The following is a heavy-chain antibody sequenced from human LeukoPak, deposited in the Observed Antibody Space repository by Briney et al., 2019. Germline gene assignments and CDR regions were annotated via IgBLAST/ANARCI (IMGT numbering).Heavy chain of an antibody. CDR2: IYNSGST. D-gene: IGHD1-26*01. J-gene: IGHJ4*02. CDR3: VRDRELTY. Sequence: PSETLSLTCTVSGGSISIYYWSWIRQPPGKGLEWIGYIYNSGSTNYNPSLQSRVTISVDTSKNQFSLKLNSVTAADTAIYYRVRDRELTYWGQGTLVTVSS. V-gene: IGHV4-59*01. CDR1: GGSISIYY.